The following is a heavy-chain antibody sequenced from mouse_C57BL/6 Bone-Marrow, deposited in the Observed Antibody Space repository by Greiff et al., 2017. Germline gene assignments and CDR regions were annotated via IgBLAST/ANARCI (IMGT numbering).Heavy chain of an antibody. D-gene: IGHD1-1*01. V-gene: IGHV1-81*01. CDR1: GYTFTSYG. CDR3: ARWGTTECFDY. J-gene: IGHJ2*01. Sequence: VQRVESGAELARPGASVKLSCKASGYTFTSYGISWVKQRTGQGLEWIGEIYPRSGNTYYNEKFKGKATLTADKSSSTAYMELRSLTSEDSAVYFCARWGTTECFDYWGQGTTLTVSS. CDR2: IYPRSGNT.